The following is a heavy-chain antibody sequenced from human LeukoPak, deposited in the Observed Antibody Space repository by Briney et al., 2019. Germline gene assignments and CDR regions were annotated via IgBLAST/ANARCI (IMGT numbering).Heavy chain of an antibody. CDR1: GFTFSSYG. J-gene: IGHJ4*02. D-gene: IGHD6-19*01. V-gene: IGHV3-30*18. Sequence: PGRSLRLSCAASGFTFSSYGMHWVRQAPGKGLEWVAVISYDGSNKYHADPVKGRFTISRDNSKNTLYLQMNSLRAEDTAVYYCAKGGAVVPYWGQGTLVTVSS. CDR3: AKGGAVVPY. CDR2: ISYDGSNK.